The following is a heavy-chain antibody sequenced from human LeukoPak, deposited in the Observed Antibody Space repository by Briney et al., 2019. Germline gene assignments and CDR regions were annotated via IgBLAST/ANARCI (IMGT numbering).Heavy chain of an antibody. CDR2: TYYRSKWYN. CDR3: ARVVAAGRPLPVYGMDV. CDR1: GDSVSSNSAA. J-gene: IGHJ6*02. V-gene: IGHV6-1*01. D-gene: IGHD6-13*01. Sequence: SQTLSLTCAISGDSVSSNSAAWNWIRQSPSRGLEWMGRTYYRSKWYNDSAVSVKSRITINPDTYKNQFSLQLNSVTPEDTAVYYCARVVAAGRPLPVYGMDVWGQGTTVTVSS.